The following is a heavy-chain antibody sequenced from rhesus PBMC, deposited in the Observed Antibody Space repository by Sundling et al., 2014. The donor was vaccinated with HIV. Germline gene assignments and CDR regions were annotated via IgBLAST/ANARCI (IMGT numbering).Heavy chain of an antibody. V-gene: IGHV4-127*01. CDR1: GNSITSGFG. Sequence: QVQLQESGPGLVKPSETLSLTCAVSGNSITSGFGWSWIRQPPGKGLEWIGYIGGSSGNTNYNPSLKSRVTISKDTSKNHFSLKLSSVTAADTAVYYCARVTGTRLKYYFDYWGQGVLVTVSS. CDR3: ARVTGTRLKYYFDY. CDR2: IGGSSGNT. J-gene: IGHJ4*01. D-gene: IGHD1-26*01.